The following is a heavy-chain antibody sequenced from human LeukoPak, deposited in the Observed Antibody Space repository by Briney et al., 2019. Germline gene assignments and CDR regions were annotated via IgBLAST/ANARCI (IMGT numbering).Heavy chain of an antibody. CDR3: AREGGGNNYYFDY. D-gene: IGHD5-24*01. Sequence: GGSLRLSCAASGFTFSSYEMNWVRQAPGKGLEWVSYINRSGTSTYYADSVKGRFTISRDNAKNSLYLQMNSLRAEDTAVFYCAREGGGNNYYFDYWGQGTLVTVSS. CDR2: INRSGTST. J-gene: IGHJ4*02. CDR1: GFTFSSYE. V-gene: IGHV3-48*03.